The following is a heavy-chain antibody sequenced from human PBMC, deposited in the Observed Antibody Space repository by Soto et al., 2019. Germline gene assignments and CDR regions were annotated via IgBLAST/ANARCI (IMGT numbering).Heavy chain of an antibody. CDR3: ARLGRRDGYNLGDY. Sequence: QVQLVQSGAEVKKPGSSVKVSCKASGGTFSSYAISWVRQAPGQGLEWKGGIIPIFGTANYAQKFQGRVTITADESTSTAYMELSSLRSEDTAVYYCARLGRRDGYNLGDYWGQGTLVTVSS. D-gene: IGHD5-12*01. CDR2: IIPIFGTA. J-gene: IGHJ4*02. CDR1: GGTFSSYA. V-gene: IGHV1-69*01.